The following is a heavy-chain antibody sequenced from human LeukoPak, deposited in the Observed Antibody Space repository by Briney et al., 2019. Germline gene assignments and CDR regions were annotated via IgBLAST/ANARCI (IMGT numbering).Heavy chain of an antibody. Sequence: GGSLRLSCAASGFTVSSNYMSWVRQAPGKGLEWVSVIYSGGSTYYADSVKGRFTISRDNSKNTLYLQMNSLRAEDTAVYYCASLSSGWYPDYWGQGTLVTVSS. CDR1: GFTVSSNY. CDR2: IYSGGST. V-gene: IGHV3-53*01. D-gene: IGHD6-19*01. CDR3: ASLSSGWYPDY. J-gene: IGHJ4*02.